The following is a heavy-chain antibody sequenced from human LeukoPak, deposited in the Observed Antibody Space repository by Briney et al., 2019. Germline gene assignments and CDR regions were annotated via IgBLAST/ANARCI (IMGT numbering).Heavy chain of an antibody. CDR1: GFSFSIYG. Sequence: PGGSLRLSCATSGFSFSIYGMHWVRQAQGKGLKWVALTWYDGSNKNYADSVKGRFTISRDNSKNTLYLQMNSLGGEDTAVYYCARGGLTIAEATTSWYLDYWGQGTLVTVSS. J-gene: IGHJ4*02. CDR2: TWYDGSNK. CDR3: ARGGLTIAEATTSWYLDY. V-gene: IGHV3-33*01. D-gene: IGHD1-26*01.